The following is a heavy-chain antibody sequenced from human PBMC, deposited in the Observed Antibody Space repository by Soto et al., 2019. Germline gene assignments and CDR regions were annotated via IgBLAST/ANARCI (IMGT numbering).Heavy chain of an antibody. CDR1: GGSISSYY. V-gene: IGHV4-59*01. CDR2: IYYSGST. Sequence: SETLSLTCTVSGGSISSYYWSWIRQPPGKGLEWIGYIYYSGSTNYDPSLKSRVTISVDTSKNQFSLKLSSVAAADTAVYYCARMVWYYDSSGYPGFDYWGQGTLVTVSS. J-gene: IGHJ4*02. CDR3: ARMVWYYDSSGYPGFDY. D-gene: IGHD3-22*01.